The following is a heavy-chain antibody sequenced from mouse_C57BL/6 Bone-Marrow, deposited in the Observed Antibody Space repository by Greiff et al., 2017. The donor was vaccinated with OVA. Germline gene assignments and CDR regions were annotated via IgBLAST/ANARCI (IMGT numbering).Heavy chain of an antibody. D-gene: IGHD2-12*01. CDR3: ARDPLRFDY. V-gene: IGHV5-4*01. CDR2: ISDGGSYT. CDR1: GFTFSSYA. J-gene: IGHJ2*01. Sequence: EVKLVESGGGLVKPGGSLKLYCAASGFTFSSYAMSWVRQTPEKRLEWVATISDGGSYTYYPDNVKGRFTISRDNAKNNLYLQMSHLKSEDTAMYYCARDPLRFDYWGQGTTLTVSS.